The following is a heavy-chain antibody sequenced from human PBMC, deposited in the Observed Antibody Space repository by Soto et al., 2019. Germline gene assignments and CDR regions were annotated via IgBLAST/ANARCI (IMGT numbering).Heavy chain of an antibody. Sequence: SETLSLTCTVSGGSISNGGYYWTWIRQHPGKVLEWIGYIYYSGSTYYNPSLKSRATISVDTSKNQISPKLTSVTVADTAVYFCARDVTDFWSGHEGMDVWGQGTTVTVSS. CDR1: GGSISNGGYY. CDR2: IYYSGST. D-gene: IGHD3-3*01. CDR3: ARDVTDFWSGHEGMDV. J-gene: IGHJ6*02. V-gene: IGHV4-31*03.